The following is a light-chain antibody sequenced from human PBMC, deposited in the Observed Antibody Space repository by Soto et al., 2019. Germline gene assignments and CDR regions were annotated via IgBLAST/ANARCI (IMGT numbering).Light chain of an antibody. J-gene: IGKJ4*01. CDR2: KAS. CDR3: QQLEIYPAT. CDR1: KSISSW. V-gene: IGKV1-5*03. Sequence: PMPSSPATPSAYVGARASITCRTSKSISSWLAWYQQKPGKAPKLLIYKASSLESGVPSRFSGSGSGTDFTLTISSLQPDDFATYYCQQLEIYPATFGGLSKVDIK.